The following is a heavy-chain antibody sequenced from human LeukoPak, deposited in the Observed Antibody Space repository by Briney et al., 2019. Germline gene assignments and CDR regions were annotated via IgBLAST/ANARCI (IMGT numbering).Heavy chain of an antibody. J-gene: IGHJ4*02. CDR3: ARDGGSSWYETSDY. CDR1: GYTFTSYG. Sequence: ASVKASCKASGYTFTSYGISWVRQAPGQGLEWMGWISAYNGNTNYAQKLQGRVTTTTDTSTSTAYMELRSLRSDDTAVYYCARDGGSSWYETSDYWGQGTLVTVSS. D-gene: IGHD6-13*01. CDR2: ISAYNGNT. V-gene: IGHV1-18*01.